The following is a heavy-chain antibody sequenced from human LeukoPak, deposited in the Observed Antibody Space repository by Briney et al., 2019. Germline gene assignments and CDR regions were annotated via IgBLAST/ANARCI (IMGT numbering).Heavy chain of an antibody. Sequence: SETLSLTCTVSGGSTSSYYWSWIRQPPGKGLEWIGYIYDGGRTNYNPSLKSRVTISVDTSKNQFSLELSSVTAADTAVYFCARDSSCSGGTCYDTWGQGTLVTVSS. J-gene: IGHJ5*02. D-gene: IGHD2-15*01. CDR2: IYDGGRT. CDR1: GGSTSSYY. V-gene: IGHV4-59*01. CDR3: ARDSSCSGGTCYDT.